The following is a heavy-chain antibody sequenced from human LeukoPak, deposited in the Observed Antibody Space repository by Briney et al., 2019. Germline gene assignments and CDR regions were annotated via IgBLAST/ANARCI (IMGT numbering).Heavy chain of an antibody. V-gene: IGHV4-59*08. Sequence: SETLSLTCTVSGGSISSYYWSWIRQSPGKGLEWIGYIYYSGSTNYNPSLKSQVSISIDTSKNQFSLRLTSVTAADTAVYYCARQTGSGLFILPGGQGTLVTVSS. J-gene: IGHJ4*02. CDR2: IYYSGST. CDR3: ARQTGSGLFILP. D-gene: IGHD3/OR15-3a*01. CDR1: GGSISSYY.